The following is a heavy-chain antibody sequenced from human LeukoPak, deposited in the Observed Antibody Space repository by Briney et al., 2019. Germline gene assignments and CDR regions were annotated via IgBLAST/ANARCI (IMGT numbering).Heavy chain of an antibody. Sequence: PGGSLRLSCTASGFTFNSYAMNWVRQAPGKGLEWVSTIRGSGGSTYTADSVKGRFIISRDNSKNMLYIQMNSLRAEDTAVYYCAKDLGRGFRYSSGTSRVGEFFGMDVWGQGTMVTVSS. V-gene: IGHV3-23*01. D-gene: IGHD5-18*01. CDR3: AKDLGRGFRYSSGTSRVGEFFGMDV. CDR2: IRGSGGST. J-gene: IGHJ6*02. CDR1: GFTFNSYA.